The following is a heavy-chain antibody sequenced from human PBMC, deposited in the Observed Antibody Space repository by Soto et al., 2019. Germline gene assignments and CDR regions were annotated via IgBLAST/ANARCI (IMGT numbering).Heavy chain of an antibody. D-gene: IGHD3-10*01. Sequence: PGGSLRLSCAASGFTFSSYSMNWVRQAPGKGLEWVSSISSSSSYIYYADSVKGRFTISRDNAKNSLYLQMNSLRAEDTAVYYCARSRRGRDHADAFDIWGQGTMVTVSS. CDR1: GFTFSSYS. CDR3: ARSRRGRDHADAFDI. CDR2: ISSSSSYI. J-gene: IGHJ3*02. V-gene: IGHV3-21*01.